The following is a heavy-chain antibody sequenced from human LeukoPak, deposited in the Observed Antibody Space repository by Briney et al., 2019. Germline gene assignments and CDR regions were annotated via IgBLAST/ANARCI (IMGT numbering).Heavy chain of an antibody. D-gene: IGHD3-22*01. J-gene: IGHJ3*02. CDR2: ISGSGGST. V-gene: IGHV3-23*01. CDR3: AKAYYYDSSGYYSPDAFDI. CDR1: GITFSSYA. Sequence: PGGSLRLSCAVSGITFSSYAMSWVRQAPGKGLEWVSAISGSGGSTYYADSVKGRFTISRDNSKNTLYLQMNSLRAEDTAVYYCAKAYYYDSSGYYSPDAFDIWGQGTMVTVSS.